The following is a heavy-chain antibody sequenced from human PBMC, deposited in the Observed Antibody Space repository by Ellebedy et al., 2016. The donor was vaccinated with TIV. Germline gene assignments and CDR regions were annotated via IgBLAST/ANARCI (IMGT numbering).Heavy chain of an antibody. CDR2: IYYSGST. CDR1: GGSISSGGYY. CDR3: AREGYCSSTSCSTSNWYFDL. D-gene: IGHD2-2*01. J-gene: IGHJ2*01. V-gene: IGHV4-31*03. Sequence: SETLSLTCTVSGGSISSGGYYWSWIRQHPGKGLEWIGYIYYSGSTYYNPSLKSRVTISVDTSKSQFSLKLSSVTAADTAVYYCAREGYCSSTSCSTSNWYFDLWGRGTLVTVSS.